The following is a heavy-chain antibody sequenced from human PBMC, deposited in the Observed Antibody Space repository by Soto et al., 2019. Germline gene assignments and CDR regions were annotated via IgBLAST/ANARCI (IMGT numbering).Heavy chain of an antibody. CDR2: INHSGST. D-gene: IGHD3-9*01. J-gene: IGHJ6*02. CDR1: GGSFCGCY. Sequence: SETLSLTCGVDGGSFCGCYWSWIRQPPGKGLEWIGEINHSGSTNYNPSLKSRVTISVDTSKNQFSLKLSSVTAADTAVYYCARFRDILTGQLNSWYYYYGMDVWGQGTTVTVSS. CDR3: ARFRDILTGQLNSWYYYYGMDV. V-gene: IGHV4-34*01.